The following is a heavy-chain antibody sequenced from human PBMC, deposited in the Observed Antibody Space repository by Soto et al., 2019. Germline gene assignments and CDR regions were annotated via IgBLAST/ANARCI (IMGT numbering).Heavy chain of an antibody. V-gene: IGHV1-8*01. CDR1: GYTFTSYY. Sequence: ASVKVSCKASGYTFTSYYINWVRQATGQGLEWMGWMNPNSGNTGYAQKFQGRVTMTRNTSISTAYMELSSLRSEDTAVYYCARGARDFWSGYYVVYGMDVWGQGTTGTVSS. CDR2: MNPNSGNT. J-gene: IGHJ6*02. D-gene: IGHD3-3*01. CDR3: ARGARDFWSGYYVVYGMDV.